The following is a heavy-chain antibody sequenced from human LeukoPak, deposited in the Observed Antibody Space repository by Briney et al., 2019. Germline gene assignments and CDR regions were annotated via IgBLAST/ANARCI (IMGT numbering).Heavy chain of an antibody. CDR2: INPNSGGT. CDR1: GYTFTGYY. D-gene: IGHD1-26*01. V-gene: IGHV1-2*02. CDR3: AAIVGATTHYYYGMDV. Sequence: ASVKVSCKASGYTFTGYYMHWVRQAPGQGLEWMGWINPNSGGTNYAQKFQGRVTMTRDTSISTAYMELSRLRSDDTAVYYCAAIVGATTHYYYGMDVWGQGTTVTVSS. J-gene: IGHJ6*02.